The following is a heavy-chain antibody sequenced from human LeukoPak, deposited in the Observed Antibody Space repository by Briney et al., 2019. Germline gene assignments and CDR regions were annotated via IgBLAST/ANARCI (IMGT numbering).Heavy chain of an antibody. V-gene: IGHV4-30-2*01. CDR1: GGSISSGGYS. Sequence: PSETLSLTCAVSGGSISSGGYSWSWIRQPPGKGLEWIGYIYHSGSTYYNPSLKSRVTISVDRSKNQFSLKLSSVTAADTAVYYRARHLVVAANSYYYYYGMDVWGQGTTVTVSS. J-gene: IGHJ6*02. CDR2: IYHSGST. CDR3: ARHLVVAANSYYYYYGMDV. D-gene: IGHD2-15*01.